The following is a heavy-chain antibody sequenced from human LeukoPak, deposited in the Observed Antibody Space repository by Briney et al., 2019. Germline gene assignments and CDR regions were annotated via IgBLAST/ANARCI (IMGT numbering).Heavy chain of an antibody. J-gene: IGHJ4*02. CDR1: GFTYRNYW. CDR2: IKHDGSEK. Sequence: GGSLRLSCAASGFTYRNYWMSWVRQAPGKGLEWVANIKHDGSEKYYVDPVKGRFTISRDNAKNSLYLRMNSLRAEDTAVYYCARDSPLPSIAAHFDYWGQGTLVTVSS. V-gene: IGHV3-7*05. CDR3: ARDSPLPSIAAHFDY. D-gene: IGHD6-6*01.